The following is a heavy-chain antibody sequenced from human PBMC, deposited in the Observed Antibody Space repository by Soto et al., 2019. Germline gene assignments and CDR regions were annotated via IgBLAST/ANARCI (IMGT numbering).Heavy chain of an antibody. CDR1: GGSISSSNW. CDR3: AKRSDYSGLDV. CDR2: IYNSGST. Sequence: QVQLQESGPRLVKPSGTLSLNCAVSGGSISSSNWWSWVRQPPGKGREWIGEIYNSGSTNYNPSLKSRITISVDKSKNQFSRKLGSVTAADSAVYFCAKRSDYSGLDVWGQGTTVTVAS. V-gene: IGHV4-4*02. J-gene: IGHJ6*02.